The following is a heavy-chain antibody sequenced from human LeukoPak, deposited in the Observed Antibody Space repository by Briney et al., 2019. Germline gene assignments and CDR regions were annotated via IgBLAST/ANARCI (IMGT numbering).Heavy chain of an antibody. V-gene: IGHV4-4*07. CDR3: ARLPYVAGTDYYYYYGMDV. J-gene: IGHJ6*02. Sequence: PSETLSLTCTVSGDSISSYYWSWIRQPAGKGLEWIGRIYTSGSTNYNPSLKSRVTMSVDTSKNQFSLKLSSVTAADTAVYYCARLPYVAGTDYYYYYGMDVWGQGTTVTVSS. CDR2: IYTSGST. CDR1: GDSISSYY. D-gene: IGHD6-19*01.